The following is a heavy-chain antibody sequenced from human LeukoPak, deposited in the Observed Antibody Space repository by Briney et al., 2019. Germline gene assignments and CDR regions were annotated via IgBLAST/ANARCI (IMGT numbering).Heavy chain of an antibody. CDR3: AKDLYYGSGSYQVDN. Sequence: GGSLRLSCAASGFTFSSYAMTWVRQAPGKGLEWVSAISGSGGTSYYADSVKGRFTISRDNSKNTLYLQMNSLRAEDTAVYYCAKDLYYGSGSYQVDNWGQGALVTVSS. CDR1: GFTFSSYA. J-gene: IGHJ4*02. V-gene: IGHV3-23*01. CDR2: ISGSGGTS. D-gene: IGHD3-10*01.